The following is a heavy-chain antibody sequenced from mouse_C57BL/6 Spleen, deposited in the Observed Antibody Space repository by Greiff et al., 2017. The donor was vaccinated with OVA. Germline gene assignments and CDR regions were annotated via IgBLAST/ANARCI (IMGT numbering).Heavy chain of an antibody. V-gene: IGHV1-78*01. Sequence: QVQLKESDAELVKPGASVKISCKVSGYTFTDHTIHWMKQRPEQGLEWIGYIYPRDGSTKYNEKFKGNAALTADKSSSTAYMQLNSLTSEDAAVYFCARADYGGGYWYFDVWGRGRTVTVSS. CDR3: ARADYGGGYWYFDV. D-gene: IGHD1-1*02. CDR2: IYPRDGST. CDR1: GYTFTDHT. J-gene: IGHJ1*03.